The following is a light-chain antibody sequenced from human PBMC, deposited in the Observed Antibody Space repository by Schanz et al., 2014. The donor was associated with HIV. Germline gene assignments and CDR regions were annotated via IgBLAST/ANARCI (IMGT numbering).Light chain of an antibody. CDR3: CSFAGTIWV. CDR2: GNS. J-gene: IGLJ3*02. Sequence: QSVLTQPPSVSGAPGQRVTIPCSGSSSNVGAGFDVHWYQQLPGTAPKLLIYGNSNRPSGVPDRFSGSKSGSTASLTISGVQAEDEADYYCCSFAGTIWVFGGGTKLTVL. V-gene: IGLV1-40*01. CDR1: SSNVGAGFD.